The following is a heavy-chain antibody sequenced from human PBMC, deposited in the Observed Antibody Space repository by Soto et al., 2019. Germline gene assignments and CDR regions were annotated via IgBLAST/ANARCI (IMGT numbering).Heavy chain of an antibody. V-gene: IGHV3-30*18. CDR1: GFTFSSYG. CDR3: AKDWYYVEHQLPDY. CDR2: ISYDGSNK. J-gene: IGHJ4*02. Sequence: QVQLVESGGGVVQPGRSLRLSCAASGFTFSSYGMHWVRHAPGKGLEWVAVISYDGSNKYYADSVKGRFTISRDNSKNTLYLQMNSLRAEDTAVYYCAKDWYYVEHQLPDYWGQGTLVTVSS. D-gene: IGHD3-16*01.